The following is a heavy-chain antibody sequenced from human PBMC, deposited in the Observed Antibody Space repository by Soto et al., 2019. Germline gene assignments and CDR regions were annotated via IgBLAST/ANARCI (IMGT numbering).Heavy chain of an antibody. V-gene: IGHV3-21*06. Sequence: GGSLRLSCATSGFTFSSFDMDWVRQAPGKWLEWVSSIHRASTYIYYADSVRGRFTISRDNAKSSLYLQMNNLTVEDTGVYYCARRAVTTYHFFDYWGEGXLVTVTS. CDR1: GFTFSSFD. J-gene: IGHJ4*02. CDR2: IHRASTYI. D-gene: IGHD4-17*01. CDR3: ARRAVTTYHFFDY.